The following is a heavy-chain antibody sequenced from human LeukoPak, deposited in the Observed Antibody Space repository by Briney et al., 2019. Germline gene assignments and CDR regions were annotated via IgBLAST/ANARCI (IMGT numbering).Heavy chain of an antibody. V-gene: IGHV4-39*07. CDR3: ARDKGTPTSFDP. CDR2: VSYSGST. J-gene: IGHJ5*02. Sequence: SETLSLTCTVSGDSISSRGYYWGWIRQPPGKGLEWIGSVSYSGSTYYTPSLKSRVTISLDTSKSQFSLKLSSVTAADTAVYYCARDKGTPTSFDPWGQGTLVTVSS. D-gene: IGHD1-14*01. CDR1: GDSISSRGYY.